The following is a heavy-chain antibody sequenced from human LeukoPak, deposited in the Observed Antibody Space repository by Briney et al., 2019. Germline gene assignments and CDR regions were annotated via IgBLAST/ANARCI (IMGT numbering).Heavy chain of an antibody. J-gene: IGHJ4*02. Sequence: GGSLRLSCAASGITFINYSMTWVRQAPGKGLEWVSAITGSGTFTDYADSVKGRFTISRDNSKNTLYLQMNSLRAEDTATYYCAKLSRDDYFDYWGQGTLVTVSS. CDR3: AKLSRDDYFDY. CDR1: GITFINYS. CDR2: ITGSGTFT. V-gene: IGHV3-23*01. D-gene: IGHD3-10*01.